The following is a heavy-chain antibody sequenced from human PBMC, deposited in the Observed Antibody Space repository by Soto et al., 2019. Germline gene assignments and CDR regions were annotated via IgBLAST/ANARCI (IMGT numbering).Heavy chain of an antibody. CDR2: IYYSGST. J-gene: IGHJ4*02. CDR3: ARRGGGTPVFDY. V-gene: IGHV4-39*01. CDR1: GGSISSSSYY. D-gene: IGHD2-15*01. Sequence: PSETLSLTCTVSGGSISSSSYYWGWIRQPPGKGLEWIGSIYYSGSTYYNPSLKSRVTISVDTSKNQFSLKLSSVTAADTAVYYCARRGGGTPVFDYWGQGTLVTAPQ.